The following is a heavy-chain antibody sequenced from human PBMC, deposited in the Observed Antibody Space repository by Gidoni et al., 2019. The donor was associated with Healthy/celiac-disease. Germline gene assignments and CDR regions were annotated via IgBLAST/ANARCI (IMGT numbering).Heavy chain of an antibody. CDR3: ARRHFRNYDYVWGSYRYPSFFDY. CDR2: INHSGST. CDR1: GGSFSGYY. D-gene: IGHD3-16*02. J-gene: IGHJ4*02. Sequence: QVQLQQWGAGLLKPSETLSLTCAVYGGSFSGYYWSWIRQPPGKGLEWIGEINHSGSTNYNPSLKSRVTISVDTSKNQFSLKLSSVTAADTAVYYCARRHFRNYDYVWGSYRYPSFFDYWGQGTLVTVSS. V-gene: IGHV4-34*01.